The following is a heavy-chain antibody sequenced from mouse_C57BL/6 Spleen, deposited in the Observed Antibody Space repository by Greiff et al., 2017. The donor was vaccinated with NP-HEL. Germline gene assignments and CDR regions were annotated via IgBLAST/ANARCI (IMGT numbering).Heavy chain of an antibody. J-gene: IGHJ4*01. Sequence: VKLMESGPGLVQPSQSLSITCTVSGFSLTSYGVHWVRQSPGKGLEWLGVIWSGGSTDYNAAFISRLSISKDNSKSQVFFKMNSLQADDTAIYYCARGREYYAMDYWGQGTSVTVSS. CDR2: IWSGGST. CDR3: ARGREYYAMDY. CDR1: GFSLTSYG. V-gene: IGHV2-2*01.